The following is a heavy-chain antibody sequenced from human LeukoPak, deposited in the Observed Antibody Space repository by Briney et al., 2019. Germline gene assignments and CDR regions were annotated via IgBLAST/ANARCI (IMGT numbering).Heavy chain of an antibody. CDR3: ARVPAMVRGVIPYNWFDP. Sequence: SVKVSCKASGGTFSSYAISWVRQAPGQGLEWMGGIIPIFGTANYAQKFQGRVTITADESTSTAYMELSSLRSEDTAVYYCARVPAMVRGVIPYNWFDPWGQGTLVTVSS. V-gene: IGHV1-69*13. J-gene: IGHJ5*02. D-gene: IGHD3-10*01. CDR1: GGTFSSYA. CDR2: IIPIFGTA.